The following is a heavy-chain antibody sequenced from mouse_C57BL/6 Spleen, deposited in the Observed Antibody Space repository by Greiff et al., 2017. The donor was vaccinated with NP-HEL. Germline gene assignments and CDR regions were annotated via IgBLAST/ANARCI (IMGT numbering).Heavy chain of an antibody. V-gene: IGHV5-6*01. CDR2: ISSGGSYT. Sequence: EVKLMESGGDLVKPGGSLKLSCAASGFTFSSYGMSWVRQTPDKRLEWVATISSGGSYTYYPDSVKGRFTISRDNAKNTLYLQMSSLKSEDTAMYYCARHRASYWGQGTLVTVSA. CDR3: ARHRASY. J-gene: IGHJ3*01. CDR1: GFTFSSYG. D-gene: IGHD3-1*01.